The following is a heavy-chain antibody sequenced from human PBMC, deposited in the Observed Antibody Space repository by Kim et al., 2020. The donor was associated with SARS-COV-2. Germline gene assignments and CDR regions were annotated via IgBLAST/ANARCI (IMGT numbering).Heavy chain of an antibody. J-gene: IGHJ4*02. CDR3: ARGQSGGLDY. CDR2: TT. Sequence: TTYHADSVKGRFTIFRDISKNTLYLQMNSLRVDDTALYYCARGQSGGLDYWGQGTLVSVSS. D-gene: IGHD1-1*01. V-gene: IGHV3-23*01.